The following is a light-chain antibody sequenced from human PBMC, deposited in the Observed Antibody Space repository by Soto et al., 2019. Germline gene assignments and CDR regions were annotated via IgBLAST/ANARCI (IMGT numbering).Light chain of an antibody. J-gene: IGKJ4*01. Sequence: DIQMTQSPSSLSASVGDRVTITCRASPSISSYLNWYQPNPGKAPKLLIYAASSLQSGVPSRFSGSGSGTDFTLTISRLQPEDFATYYCQQSYSTPLNCGGGTKVEIK. CDR1: PSISSY. CDR2: AAS. CDR3: QQSYSTPLN. V-gene: IGKV1-39*01.